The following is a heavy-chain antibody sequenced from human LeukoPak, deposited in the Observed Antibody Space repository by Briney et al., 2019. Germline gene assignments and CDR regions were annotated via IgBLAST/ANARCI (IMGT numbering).Heavy chain of an antibody. CDR1: GGSISSSSYY. J-gene: IGHJ4*02. V-gene: IGHV4-39*01. CDR3: ASPAHYYGSGSYYTY. Sequence: SETLSLTCTVSGGSISSSSYYWGWIRQPPGKGLEWIGSIYYSGSTYYNPSLKSRVTISADTSKNQFSLKLSSVTAADTAVYYCASPAHYYGSGSYYTYWGQGTLVTVSS. CDR2: IYYSGST. D-gene: IGHD3-10*01.